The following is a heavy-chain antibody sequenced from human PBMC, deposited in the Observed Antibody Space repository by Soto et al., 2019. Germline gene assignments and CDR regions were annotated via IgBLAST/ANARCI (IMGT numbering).Heavy chain of an antibody. CDR1: GFTFSSYS. CDR2: ISSSSSTI. Sequence: EVPLVESGGGLVQPGGSLRLSCAASGFTFSSYSMNWVRQAPGKGLEWVSYISSSSSTIYYADSVKGRIIISRDNAKNSLYLQMNSLRAEDTAVYYCARGDYDMDVWGQGTTVTVSS. J-gene: IGHJ6*02. V-gene: IGHV3-48*01. CDR3: ARGDYDMDV.